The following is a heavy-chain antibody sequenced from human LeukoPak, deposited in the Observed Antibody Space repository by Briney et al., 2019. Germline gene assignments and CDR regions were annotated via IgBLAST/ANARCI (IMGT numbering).Heavy chain of an antibody. J-gene: IGHJ3*02. CDR3: ARGSWFGELVGAFDI. D-gene: IGHD3-10*01. CDR2: IWYDGGNK. CDR1: GFTFSSYG. V-gene: IGHV3-33*01. Sequence: PGGSLRLSCAASGFTFSSYGMHWVRQAPGKGLEWVAVIWYDGGNKYYAGSVKGRFTISRDNSKNTLYLQMNSLRAEDTAVYYCARGSWFGELVGAFDIWGQGTMVTVSS.